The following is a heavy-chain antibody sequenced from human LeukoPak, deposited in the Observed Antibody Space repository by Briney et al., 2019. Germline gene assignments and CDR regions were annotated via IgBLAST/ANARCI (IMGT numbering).Heavy chain of an antibody. Sequence: GASVKVSCKTSGYTLTGYYMHWVWQAPGQGLEWMGWINPNSGGTNYAQRFQGRVTMTRDTSISTVYMELSSLRSEDTAVYYCARESGAWVYWGQGTLVTVSS. CDR2: INPNSGGT. CDR3: ARESGAWVY. J-gene: IGHJ4*02. V-gene: IGHV1-2*02. D-gene: IGHD1-26*01. CDR1: GYTLTGYY.